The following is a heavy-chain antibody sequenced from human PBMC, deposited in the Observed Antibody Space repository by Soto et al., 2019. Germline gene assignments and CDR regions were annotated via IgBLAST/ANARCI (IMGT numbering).Heavy chain of an antibody. CDR2: INPNSGGT. Sequence: ASVKVSCKXSAYTFTGYYMHWGRQAPGQGLEWMGWINPNSGGTNYAQKYQSRVTMTRDTSISTAYMELSRLRSDDTAVYYCARDISVVVVPAAQNHDAFGIWGQGTMVTVSS. D-gene: IGHD2-2*01. V-gene: IGHV1-2*02. CDR3: ARDISVVVVPAAQNHDAFGI. J-gene: IGHJ3*02. CDR1: AYTFTGYY.